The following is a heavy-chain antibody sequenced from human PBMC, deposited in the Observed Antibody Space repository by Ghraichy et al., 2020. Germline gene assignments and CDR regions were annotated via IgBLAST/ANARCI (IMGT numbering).Heavy chain of an antibody. CDR3: ARGIGKQWLGDFDY. D-gene: IGHD6-19*01. Sequence: SETLSLTCTVSGGSISSYYWSWIRQPAGKGLEWIGRIYTSGSTNYNPSLKSRVTMSVDTSKNQFSLKLSSVTAADTAVYYCARGIGKQWLGDFDYWGQGTLVTVSS. CDR1: GGSISSYY. CDR2: IYTSGST. J-gene: IGHJ4*02. V-gene: IGHV4-4*07.